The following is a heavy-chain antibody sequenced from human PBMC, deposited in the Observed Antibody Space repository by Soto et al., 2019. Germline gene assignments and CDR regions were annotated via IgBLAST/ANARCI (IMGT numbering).Heavy chain of an antibody. CDR3: ATSRFLDYS. J-gene: IGHJ4*02. V-gene: IGHV3-23*01. D-gene: IGHD3-3*01. Sequence: GGSLKLSCAASGFTFSSYAMSWVRQAPGKGLEWVSAISGSGISTYYADSVRGRFTIARDNSKNTVHLQMNSLRAEDTAVYYCATSRFLDYSWGQGTLVTVSS. CDR2: ISGSGIST. CDR1: GFTFSSYA.